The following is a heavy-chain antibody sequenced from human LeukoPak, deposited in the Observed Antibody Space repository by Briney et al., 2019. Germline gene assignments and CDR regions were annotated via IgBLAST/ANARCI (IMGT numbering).Heavy chain of an antibody. Sequence: PSETLSLTCAVSGYSLSSGHYWVWIRQPPGKGLEYIGNIYRSGSSHYNPSLKSRVTISVDTSNNQFSLKLSSVTAADTAVYYCARAKNPYYYYYYMDFWGRGTTVTVSS. CDR3: ARAKNPYYYYYYMDF. CDR2: IYRSGSS. J-gene: IGHJ6*03. CDR1: GYSLSSGHY. V-gene: IGHV4-38-2*01.